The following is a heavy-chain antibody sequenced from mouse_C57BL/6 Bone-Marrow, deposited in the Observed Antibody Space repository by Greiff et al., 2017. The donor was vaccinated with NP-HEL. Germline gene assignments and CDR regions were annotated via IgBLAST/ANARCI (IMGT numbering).Heavy chain of an antibody. V-gene: IGHV5-9-1*02. D-gene: IGHD1-2*01. Sequence: EVMLVESGEGLVKPGGSLKLSCAASGFTFSSYAMSWVRQTPEKRLEWVAYISSGGDYIYYADAVKGRFTISRDNASNTLYLQMSSLKSEDTAMYYCTRTVYYYGFMDYWGQGTSVTVSS. CDR1: GFTFSSYA. CDR3: TRTVYYYGFMDY. J-gene: IGHJ4*01. CDR2: ISSGGDYI.